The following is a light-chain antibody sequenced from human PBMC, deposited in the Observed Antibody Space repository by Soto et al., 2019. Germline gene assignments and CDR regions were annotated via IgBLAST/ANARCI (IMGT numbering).Light chain of an antibody. CDR3: QQYNSYPLT. Sequence: DIQMTQSPSTLSASVRDRVTITCRASQSISSWLAWYQQKPGKAPKLLIYDASSLESGVPSRLSGSGSGTEFTLAISSLQPDDFATYYCQQYNSYPLTFGGGTKVEIK. V-gene: IGKV1-5*01. CDR1: QSISSW. CDR2: DAS. J-gene: IGKJ4*01.